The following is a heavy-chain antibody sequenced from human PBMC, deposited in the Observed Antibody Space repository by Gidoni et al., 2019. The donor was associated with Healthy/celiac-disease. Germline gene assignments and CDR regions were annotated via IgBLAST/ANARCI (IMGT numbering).Heavy chain of an antibody. V-gene: IGHV3-21*01. J-gene: IGHJ4*02. Sequence: EVQLVESGGGLVKPGGSLRLSCSASGFTFRSSSMNWVRQVPGKGLEWVSSISSSSSYIYYADSVKGRFTISRDNAKNSLYLQMNSLRAEDTAVYYCARDLIYFDYWGQGTLVTVSS. CDR3: ARDLIYFDY. CDR1: GFTFRSSS. D-gene: IGHD2-8*01. CDR2: ISSSSSYI.